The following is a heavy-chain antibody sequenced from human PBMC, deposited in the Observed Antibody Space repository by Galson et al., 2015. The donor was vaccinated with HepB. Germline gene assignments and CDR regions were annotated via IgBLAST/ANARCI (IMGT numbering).Heavy chain of an antibody. V-gene: IGHV3-23*01. Sequence: SLRLSCAASGFTFSSYAMSWVRQAPGKGLEWVSAISGSGGSTYYADSVKGRFTISRDNSKNTLYLQMNSLRAEDTAVYYCAKTGSWYGEFDYWGQGTLVTVSS. CDR2: ISGSGGST. CDR3: AKTGSWYGEFDY. D-gene: IGHD6-13*01. J-gene: IGHJ4*02. CDR1: GFTFSSYA.